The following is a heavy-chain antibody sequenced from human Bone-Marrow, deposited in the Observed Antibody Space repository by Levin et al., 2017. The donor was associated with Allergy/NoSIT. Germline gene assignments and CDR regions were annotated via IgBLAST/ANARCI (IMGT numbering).Heavy chain of an antibody. CDR3: AHKGRASSSWYRVLWFDP. V-gene: IGHV2-5*01. CDR2: IYWNDDK. Sequence: SGPTLVKPTQTLTLTCTFSGFSLSTSGVGVGWIRQPPGKALEWLALIYWNDDKRYSPSLKSRLTITKDTSKNQVVLTMTNMDPVDTATYYCAHKGRASSSWYRVLWFDPWGQGTLVTVSS. CDR1: GFSLSTSGVG. J-gene: IGHJ5*02. D-gene: IGHD6-13*01.